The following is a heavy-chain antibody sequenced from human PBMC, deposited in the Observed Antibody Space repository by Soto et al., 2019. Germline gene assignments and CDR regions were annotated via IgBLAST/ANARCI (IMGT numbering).Heavy chain of an antibody. CDR2: IYHSGST. CDR1: GGSISSGGYS. Sequence: QLQLQESGSGLVKPSQTLSLTCAVSGGSISSGGYSWSWIRQPPGKGLEWIGYIYHSGSTYYNPSLRSRFPIAVDRPKTQCSLELSSVTAADTSVYYCASAVTPSAFDIWGQGTMVTVSS. CDR3: ASAVTPSAFDI. V-gene: IGHV4-30-2*01. J-gene: IGHJ3*02.